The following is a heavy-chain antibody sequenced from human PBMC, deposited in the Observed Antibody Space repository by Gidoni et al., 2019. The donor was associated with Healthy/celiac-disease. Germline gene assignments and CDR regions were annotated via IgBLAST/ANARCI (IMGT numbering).Heavy chain of an antibody. Sequence: QVQLVQSGAEVKKPGSSVKVSCKASGGTFSSYAISWVRQAPGQGLEWMGGIIPIFGTANYAQKFQGRVTITADESTSTAYMELSSLRSEDTAVYYCARNEYYYDSSGYYYVGWVDYWGQGTLVTVSS. D-gene: IGHD3-22*01. CDR3: ARNEYYYDSSGYYYVGWVDY. CDR2: IIPIFGTA. CDR1: GGTFSSYA. J-gene: IGHJ4*02. V-gene: IGHV1-69*01.